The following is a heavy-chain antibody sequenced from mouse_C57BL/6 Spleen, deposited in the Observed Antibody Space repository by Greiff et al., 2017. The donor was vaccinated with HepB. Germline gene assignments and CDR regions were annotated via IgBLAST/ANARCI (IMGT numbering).Heavy chain of an antibody. Sequence: EVKLQQSGPELVKPGASVKISCKASGYTFTDYYMNWVKQSHGKSLEWIGDINPNNGGTSYNQKFKGKATLTVDKSSSPAYMELRSLTSEDSAVYYCARSPYDYDYFDYWGQGTTLTVSS. J-gene: IGHJ2*01. CDR2: INPNNGGT. CDR3: ARSPYDYDYFDY. CDR1: GYTFTDYY. V-gene: IGHV1-26*01. D-gene: IGHD2-4*01.